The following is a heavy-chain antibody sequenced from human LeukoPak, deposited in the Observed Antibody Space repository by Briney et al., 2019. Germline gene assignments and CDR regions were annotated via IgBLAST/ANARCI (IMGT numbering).Heavy chain of an antibody. CDR3: AREQSDAFDI. Sequence: TGGSLRLSCAASGFTFSSYAMSWVRQAPGKGLEWVSAMSGTGGYTYYADSVKGRFTISRDSSKNTLYLQMNSLRGEDTAVYYCAREQSDAFDIWGQGTMVTVSS. V-gene: IGHV3-23*01. CDR1: GFTFSSYA. J-gene: IGHJ3*02. D-gene: IGHD1-26*01. CDR2: MSGTGGYT.